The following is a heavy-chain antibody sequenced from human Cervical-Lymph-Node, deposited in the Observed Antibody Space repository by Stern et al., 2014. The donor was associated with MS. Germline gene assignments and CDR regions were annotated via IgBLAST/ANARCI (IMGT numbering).Heavy chain of an antibody. J-gene: IGHJ4*02. CDR3: ARYRGTFYFDN. Sequence: VQLVESVAEVKRPGSSVRVSCKASGGTFSPYSISWVRQAPGQGLEWMGGIILIFGTVNYAQKFQGRLTMSADKSTSTVYLDLNSLRSEDTAMYYCARYRGTFYFDNWGQGTLVTVSS. CDR1: GGTFSPYS. CDR2: IILIFGTV. V-gene: IGHV1-69*06. D-gene: IGHD1-1*01.